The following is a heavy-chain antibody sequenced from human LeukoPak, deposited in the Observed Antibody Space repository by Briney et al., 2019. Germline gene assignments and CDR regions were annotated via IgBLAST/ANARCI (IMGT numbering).Heavy chain of an antibody. D-gene: IGHD5-18*01. CDR1: GGSISSYY. CDR2: IYYSGST. Sequence: PSETLSLTCTVSGGSISSYYWSWIRQPPGKGLEWIGYIYYSGSTNYNPSLKSRVTISVDTSKNQFSLKLSSVTAADTAVYYCARHLGVQLWSYHFDYWGQGTLVTVSS. CDR3: ARHLGVQLWSYHFDY. J-gene: IGHJ4*02. V-gene: IGHV4-59*08.